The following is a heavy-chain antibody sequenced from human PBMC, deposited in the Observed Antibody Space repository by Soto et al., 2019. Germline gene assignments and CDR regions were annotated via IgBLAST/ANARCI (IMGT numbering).Heavy chain of an antibody. D-gene: IGHD3-16*01. CDR2: IYYSGST. J-gene: IGHJ3*01. V-gene: IGHV4-39*01. Sequence: QLQLQESGPGLVKPSETLSLTCSVSGGSISSSNYYWGWIRQPPGKVLEWIGSIYYSGSTSYNSSLKSRVTISVDTSKNQSSLRLSSVTAADTAVYYCASPTLGAFDVWGQGTMVTVSS. CDR1: GGSISSSNYY. CDR3: ASPTLGAFDV.